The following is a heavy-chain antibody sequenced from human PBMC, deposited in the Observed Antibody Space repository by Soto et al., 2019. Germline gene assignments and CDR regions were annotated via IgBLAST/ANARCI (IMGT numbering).Heavy chain of an antibody. V-gene: IGHV1-58*02. D-gene: IGHD3-10*01. J-gene: IGHJ5*01. CDR3: GEDPYYYGSGVNWFDP. CDR1: GFTFTSSA. Sequence: GPEVKKPGTSVKVSCKASGFTFTSSAMQWVRQARGQRLEWIGWIVVGSGNTNYAQKFQERVTITRDMSTSTAYMELSSLRPEGTSVYCCGEDPYYYGSGVNWFDPWGQITQITVYS. CDR2: IVVGSGNT.